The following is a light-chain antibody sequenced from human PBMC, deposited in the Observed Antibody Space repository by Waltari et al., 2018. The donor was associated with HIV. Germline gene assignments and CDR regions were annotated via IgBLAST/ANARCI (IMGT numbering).Light chain of an antibody. CDR1: ALPRHY. V-gene: IGLV3-25*03. CDR3: QSAHRNAKV. J-gene: IGLJ3*02. Sequence: SSERTQPLPVSVSPGQPAKNTCPGDALPRHYSYWYQQKPGQAPVLVIYKDSERPSGIPERFSGSSSGATVTLTVSGVQAEDEADYYCQSAHRNAKVFGGGTKLTVL. CDR2: KDS.